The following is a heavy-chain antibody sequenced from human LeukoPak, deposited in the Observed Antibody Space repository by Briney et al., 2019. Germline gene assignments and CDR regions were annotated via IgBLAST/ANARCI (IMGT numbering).Heavy chain of an antibody. Sequence: SETLSLTCAVSGGSISSSNWWSWVRQPPGKGLEWIGEIYHSGSTNYNPSLKSRVIISVDTSKNQFSLKLSSVTAADTAVYYCARVSGYSYGTRWFDPWGQGTLVTVSS. CDR3: ARVSGYSYGTRWFDP. CDR1: GGSISSSNW. D-gene: IGHD5-18*01. V-gene: IGHV4-4*02. CDR2: IYHSGST. J-gene: IGHJ5*02.